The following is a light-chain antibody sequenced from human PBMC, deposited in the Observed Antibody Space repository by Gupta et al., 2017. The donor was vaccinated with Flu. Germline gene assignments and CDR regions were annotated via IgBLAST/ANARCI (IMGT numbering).Light chain of an antibody. J-gene: IGKJ4*01. CDR1: QSVGSSY. Sequence: EIVLPQSPGILSLSPGARATLTCRASQSVGSSYLAWYQQKPGQAPSLLIYGASSRATGIPDRFSGSGSGTDFTLTISRLEPEDFAVYYCQKYGTSPLTFGGGTKVEI. V-gene: IGKV3-20*01. CDR2: GAS. CDR3: QKYGTSPLT.